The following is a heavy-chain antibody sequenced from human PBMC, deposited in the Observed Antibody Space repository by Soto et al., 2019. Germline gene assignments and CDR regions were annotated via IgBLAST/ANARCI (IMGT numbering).Heavy chain of an antibody. Sequence: SETLSLTCTVSGGSISTYFWNWIRQPPGKGLEWIGYIFYSGSTNYNPSLKSRVTISVDTSKNQFSLRLRSVTAADTAVYYCARAFGGYGSGSYYATWGQGTLVTVSS. CDR3: ARAFGGYGSGSYYAT. CDR1: GGSISTYF. D-gene: IGHD3-10*01. V-gene: IGHV4-59*01. J-gene: IGHJ5*02. CDR2: IFYSGST.